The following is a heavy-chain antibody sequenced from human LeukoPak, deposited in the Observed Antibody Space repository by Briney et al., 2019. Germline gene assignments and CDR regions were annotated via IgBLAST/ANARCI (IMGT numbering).Heavy chain of an antibody. CDR3: ARSQGTRRDY. V-gene: IGHV3-7*03. CDR2: IKQDGSEK. CDR1: GFTISSYW. J-gene: IGHJ4*02. D-gene: IGHD3-10*01. Sequence: GGPLRFSCAASGFTISSYWMTLVRQTPGKVLEWVANIKQDGSEKYYVDSVKGRFTIARDNAKSSLYLQMNRLRGEDTAVYYCARSQGTRRDYWGQGTLVSVSS.